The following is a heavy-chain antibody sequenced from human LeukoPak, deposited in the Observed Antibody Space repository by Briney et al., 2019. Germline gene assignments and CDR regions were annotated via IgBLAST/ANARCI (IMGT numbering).Heavy chain of an antibody. V-gene: IGHV3-30*18. D-gene: IGHD6-13*01. CDR2: ISYDGSNK. Sequence: VAVISYDGSNKSYADSVKGRFTISRDNSKNTLYLQMNSLRAEDTAVYYCAKDSTGQQLAYWGQGTLVTVSS. J-gene: IGHJ4*02. CDR3: AKDSTGQQLAY.